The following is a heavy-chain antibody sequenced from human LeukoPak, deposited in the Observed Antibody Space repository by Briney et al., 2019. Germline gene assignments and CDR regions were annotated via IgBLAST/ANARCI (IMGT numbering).Heavy chain of an antibody. CDR1: GFTFSSYW. D-gene: IGHD6-13*01. Sequence: GGSLRLSCAASGFTFSSYWMSWVRQAPGKGLEWVANIKQDGSEKYYVDSVKGRFTISRDNAKNSLYLQMNSLRAENTAVYYCARIPSLSWQQPFDYWGQGTLVTVSS. CDR3: ARIPSLSWQQPFDY. CDR2: IKQDGSEK. J-gene: IGHJ4*02. V-gene: IGHV3-7*01.